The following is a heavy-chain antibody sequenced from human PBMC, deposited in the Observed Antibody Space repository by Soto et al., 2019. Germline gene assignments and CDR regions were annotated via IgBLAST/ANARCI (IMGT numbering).Heavy chain of an antibody. V-gene: IGHV1-69*01. CDR3: ARDKNNWNDLYDAFDI. Sequence: QVQLVQSGAEVKKPGSSVKVSCKASGGTFSSYAISWVRQAPGQGLEWMGGIIPIFGTANYAQKFQGRVTITADESTSTAYMELSSLRSEDTAVYYCARDKNNWNDLYDAFDIWGQGTMVTVSS. CDR2: IIPIFGTA. D-gene: IGHD1-1*01. J-gene: IGHJ3*02. CDR1: GGTFSSYA.